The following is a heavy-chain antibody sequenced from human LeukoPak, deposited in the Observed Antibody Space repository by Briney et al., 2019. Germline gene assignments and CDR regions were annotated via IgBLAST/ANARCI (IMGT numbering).Heavy chain of an antibody. Sequence: SETLSLTCAVYGGSFSGYYWGWIRQPPGKGLEWIGEINHSGSTNYNPSLKSRVTISVDTSKNQFSLKLSSVAAADTAVYYCARTAYYDFWSGYSSYWGQGTLVTVSS. CDR3: ARTAYYDFWSGYSSY. CDR1: GGSFSGYY. CDR2: INHSGST. V-gene: IGHV4-34*01. J-gene: IGHJ4*02. D-gene: IGHD3-3*01.